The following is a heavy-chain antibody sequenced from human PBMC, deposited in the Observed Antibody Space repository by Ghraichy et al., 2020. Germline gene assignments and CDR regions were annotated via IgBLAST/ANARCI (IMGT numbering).Heavy chain of an antibody. CDR3: ARARPLIASGTKWDGVDV. CDR2: ILQDGSGK. V-gene: IGHV3-7*01. CDR1: GFTFSTYW. Sequence: PGGSLRLSCAASGFTFSTYWMSWVRQAPGKGLEWVASILQDGSGKYYVDSVKGRFTISRDNAKNSLYLQMNSLRVEDTAVYYCARARPLIASGTKWDGVDVWGQGTTVTVSS. D-gene: IGHD3-10*01. J-gene: IGHJ6*02.